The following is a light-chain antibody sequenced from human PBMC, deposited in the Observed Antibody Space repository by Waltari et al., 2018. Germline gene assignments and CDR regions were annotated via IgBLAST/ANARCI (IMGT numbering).Light chain of an antibody. J-gene: IGLJ3*02. Sequence: QSALTQPASVSESPGQSVTISCTGHSSDIGNYNHFSWYQQHPGKAPKLIIFEVYDRPSGVSDRFSASKSANTASLTISGLQAEDEADYYCSSYTNSSTWVFGGGTSLTVL. V-gene: IGLV2-14*01. CDR1: SSDIGNYNH. CDR2: EVY. CDR3: SSYTNSSTWV.